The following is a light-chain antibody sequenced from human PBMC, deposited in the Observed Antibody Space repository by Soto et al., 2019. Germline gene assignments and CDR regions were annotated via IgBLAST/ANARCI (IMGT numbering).Light chain of an antibody. CDR1: QSISSW. CDR3: QQYNSYS. CDR2: KAS. Sequence: DIQMTQSPSTLSASVGDRVTIICRASQSISSWLAWYQQKAGKAPKLLISKASNLDSGVPSRFSGSGSGTEFTLTISSLQPDDFATYYCQQYNSYSFGQGTKVDIK. V-gene: IGKV1-5*03. J-gene: IGKJ1*01.